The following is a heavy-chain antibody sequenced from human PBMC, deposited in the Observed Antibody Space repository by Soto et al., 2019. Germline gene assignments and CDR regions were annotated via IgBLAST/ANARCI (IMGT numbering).Heavy chain of an antibody. CDR2: IYYNGST. CDR3: XRXNYGSGSTXXDY. V-gene: IGHV4-39*01. CDR1: GGPISSSSYY. J-gene: IGHJ4*02. D-gene: IGHD3-10*01. Sequence: SETLSLTCTVSGGPISSSSYYWGWIRQPPGKGLEWIGNIYYNGSTYYKPSLKSRVTISVDTSKNQFSLKLNSMTAADTAVYYCXRXNYGSGSTXXDYXGQGTLVTVS.